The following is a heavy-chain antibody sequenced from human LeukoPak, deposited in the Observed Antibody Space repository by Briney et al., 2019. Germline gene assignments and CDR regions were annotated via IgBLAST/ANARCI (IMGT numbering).Heavy chain of an antibody. CDR3: ARGVGYSSGWYGLYFDY. CDR1: GYTFTSYG. J-gene: IGHJ4*02. Sequence: ASVKVSCTASGYTFTSYGISWVRQATGQGLEWMGWMNPNSGNTGYAQKFQGRVTMTRNTSISTAYMELSSLRSEDTAVYYCARGVGYSSGWYGLYFDYWGQGILVTVSS. V-gene: IGHV1-8*02. D-gene: IGHD6-19*01. CDR2: MNPNSGNT.